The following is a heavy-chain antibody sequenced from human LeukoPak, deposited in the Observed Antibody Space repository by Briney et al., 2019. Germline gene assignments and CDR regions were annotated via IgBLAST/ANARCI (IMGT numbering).Heavy chain of an antibody. V-gene: IGHV5-51*01. CDR3: ARHYPLNYFDY. CDR1: GSRFTSYW. CDR2: IYTGDSDT. J-gene: IGHJ4*02. Sequence: GESLEISCKGSGSRFTSYWIGWGRPVPGKGLEGMGIIYTGDSDTRYSPSFQGHVTISADKSISTAYLQWSSLKASDTAMYYRARHYPLNYFDYWGQGTLVTVSS. D-gene: IGHD3-16*02.